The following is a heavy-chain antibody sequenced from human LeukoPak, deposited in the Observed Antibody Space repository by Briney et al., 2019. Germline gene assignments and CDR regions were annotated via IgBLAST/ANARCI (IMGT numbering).Heavy chain of an antibody. V-gene: IGHV3-33*06. J-gene: IGHJ5*01. D-gene: IGHD2-2*03. CDR1: GFAFSTYA. Sequence: GRSLRLSCAASGFAFSTYALHWVRQAPGKGLGWVAVIWYGGSDAYYADSVKGRFTVSRDNSKNTVYLQLNSLRAEDTAVYYCAKDGGGYCSNVFCSGSWLASWGQGTLVTVSS. CDR2: IWYGGSDA. CDR3: AKDGGGYCSNVFCSGSWLAS.